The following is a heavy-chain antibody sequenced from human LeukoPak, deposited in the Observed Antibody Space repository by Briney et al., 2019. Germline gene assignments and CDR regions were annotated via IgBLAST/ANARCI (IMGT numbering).Heavy chain of an antibody. CDR1: GFNFDNYY. V-gene: IGHV3-7*04. Sequence: GGSLRLSCVGSGFNFDNYYMSWVRQAPGKGLEWVADIRHDGSDVYNVDSVRGRFTISRDNARNSVFLQMNSLKDEDTAVYYCVRDGSGSDFSLDYWGQGTLVTVSS. D-gene: IGHD3-10*01. J-gene: IGHJ4*02. CDR3: VRDGSGSDFSLDY. CDR2: IRHDGSDV.